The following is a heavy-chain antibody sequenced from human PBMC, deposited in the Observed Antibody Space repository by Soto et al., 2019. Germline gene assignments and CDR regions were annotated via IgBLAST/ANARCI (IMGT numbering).Heavy chain of an antibody. Sequence: QVQLQESGPGLVKPSQTLSLTCTVSGDSISSGDYYWSWIRQPPGKGLEWIGYIYYSGSTYYNPSLKSRVTISVDTSKNQFSLKLSSVTAADTAVYYCARDDSSGYYYYYYGMDVWGQGTTVTVSS. CDR2: IYYSGST. CDR1: GDSISSGDYY. V-gene: IGHV4-30-4*01. J-gene: IGHJ6*02. D-gene: IGHD3-22*01. CDR3: ARDDSSGYYYYYYGMDV.